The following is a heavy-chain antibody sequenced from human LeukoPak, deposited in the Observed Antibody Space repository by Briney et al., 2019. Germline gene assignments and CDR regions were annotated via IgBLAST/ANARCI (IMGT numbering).Heavy chain of an antibody. CDR2: IGGSGRTV. V-gene: IGHV3-48*03. D-gene: IGHD6-13*01. J-gene: IGHJ4*02. Sequence: GRCLTPSCAPAAPTFSTYETSCVSHPARNWSEWVSYIGGSGRTVYYADSVKGRFTISRDNAKNSLYLQMNSLRAEDTAVYYCARVDEAAAGTFFALDYWGQGTLVTVSS. CDR1: APTFSTYE. CDR3: ARVDEAAAGTFFALDY.